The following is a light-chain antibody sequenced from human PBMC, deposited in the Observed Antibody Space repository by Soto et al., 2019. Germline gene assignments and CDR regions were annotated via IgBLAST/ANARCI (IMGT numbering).Light chain of an antibody. CDR3: QQYNDWPLYT. CDR1: QSVRNG. Sequence: EIVMTQSPATLSVSPGERATLSCRASQSVRNGLAWYQQKPGQSPRLLIYGASTRAADVPARFSGSGSGTEFTLTISSLQSEDCAVYYCQQYNDWPLYTFGQGTKLEIK. J-gene: IGKJ2*01. V-gene: IGKV3-15*01. CDR2: GAS.